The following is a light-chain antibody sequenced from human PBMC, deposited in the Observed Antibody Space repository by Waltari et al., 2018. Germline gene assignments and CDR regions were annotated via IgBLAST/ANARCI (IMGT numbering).Light chain of an antibody. Sequence: EIVLTQSPATLSLSPGERATLSCRASQSVSSYLGWYQQKPGQAPRLLIYDASTRATGVPGRFSGSGSGTDFTLTISSLEPEDFAIYYCRQRSTWPILTFGGGTKVEIK. CDR2: DAS. CDR3: RQRSTWPILT. V-gene: IGKV3-11*01. CDR1: QSVSSY. J-gene: IGKJ4*01.